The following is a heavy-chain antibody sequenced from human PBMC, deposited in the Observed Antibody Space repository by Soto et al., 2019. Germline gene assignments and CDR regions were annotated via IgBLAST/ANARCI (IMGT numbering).Heavy chain of an antibody. D-gene: IGHD6-13*01. CDR3: ARSIISSMWYHAFDF. CDR2: VNHDASGT. CDR1: GGSFSIYW. J-gene: IGHJ4*02. Sequence: PEGSMELSSAASGGSFSIYWIPGSRKNQGKALVWVARVNHDASGTASADSVKRRFTISRDNSKNTLYLQVNSLRAEDTAVYYCARSIISSMWYHAFDFWGQGTPVTVSS. V-gene: IGHV3-74*01.